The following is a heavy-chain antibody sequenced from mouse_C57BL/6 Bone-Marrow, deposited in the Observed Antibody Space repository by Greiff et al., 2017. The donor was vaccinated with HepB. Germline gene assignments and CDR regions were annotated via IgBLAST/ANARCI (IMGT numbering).Heavy chain of an antibody. CDR2: ISGGGGNT. CDR1: GFTFSSYT. Sequence: EVMLVESGGGLVKPGGSLKLSCAASGFTFSSYTMSWVRQTPEKRLEWVATISGGGGNTYYPDSVKGRFTISRDNAKNTLYLQMSSLRSEDTALYCCARHLLLHFFDYGGQGTTLTVSS. D-gene: IGHD1-1*01. V-gene: IGHV5-9*01. CDR3: ARHLLLHFFDY. J-gene: IGHJ2*01.